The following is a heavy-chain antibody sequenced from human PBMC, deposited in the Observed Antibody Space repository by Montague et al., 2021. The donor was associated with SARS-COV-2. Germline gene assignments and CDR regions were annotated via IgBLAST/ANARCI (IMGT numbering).Heavy chain of an antibody. CDR3: ARASSSWSGLDP. CDR2: INHSGNT. D-gene: IGHD3-3*01. J-gene: IGHJ5*02. CDR1: GGPFSGYY. Sequence: SETLSLTCAVYGGPFSGYYWTWVRQPPGKGLEWIGEINHSGNTNYKPSLESRITMSVDTSKSLVSLNLTSVTAADTAVYYCARASSSWSGLDPWGQGTLVTVSS. V-gene: IGHV4-34*01.